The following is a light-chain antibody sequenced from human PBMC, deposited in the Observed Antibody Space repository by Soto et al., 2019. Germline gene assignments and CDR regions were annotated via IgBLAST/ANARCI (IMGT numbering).Light chain of an antibody. J-gene: IGKJ4*01. CDR2: RAS. CDR3: QEYNSY. CDR1: HGLYDW. V-gene: IGKV1-5*03. Sequence: DNKMTQSPSTLSASVGDRVTITCRASHGLYDWLAWYQQKPGKAPKLLIYRASNLETGVPSRFSGSGFGTEFTVTISSLQPDDFATDYCQEYNSYFGGGTKVEIK.